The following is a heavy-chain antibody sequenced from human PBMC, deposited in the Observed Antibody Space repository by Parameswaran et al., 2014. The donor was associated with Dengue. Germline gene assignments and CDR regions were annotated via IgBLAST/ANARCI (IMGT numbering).Heavy chain of an antibody. D-gene: IGHD2-2*02. CDR3: ARDYGYCSSTSCYSGMDV. CDR2: IYSGGST. Sequence: GESLKISCAASGFTVSSNYMSWVRQAPGKGLEWVSVIYSGGSTYYADSVKGRFTISRDNSKNTLYLQMNSLRAEDTAVYYCARDYGYCSSTSCYSGMDVWGQGTTVTVSS. V-gene: IGHV3-53*01. J-gene: IGHJ6*02. CDR1: GFTVSSNY.